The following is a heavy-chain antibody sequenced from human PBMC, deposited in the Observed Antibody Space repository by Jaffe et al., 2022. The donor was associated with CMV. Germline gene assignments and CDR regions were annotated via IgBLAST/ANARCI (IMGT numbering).Heavy chain of an antibody. V-gene: IGHV3-23*01. CDR2: ISGSGGST. Sequence: EVQLLESGGGLVQPGGSLRLSCAASGFTFSSYAMSWVRQAPGKGLEWVSAISGSGGSTYYADSVKGRFTISRDNSKNTLYLQMNSLRAEDTAVYYCAKVVAAAGTDYYYYGMDVWGQGTTVTVSS. CDR3: AKVVAAAGTDYYYYGMDV. D-gene: IGHD6-13*01. CDR1: GFTFSSYA. J-gene: IGHJ6*02.